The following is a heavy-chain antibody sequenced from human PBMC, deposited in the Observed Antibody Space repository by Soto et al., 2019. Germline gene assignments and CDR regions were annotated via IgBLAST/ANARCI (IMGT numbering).Heavy chain of an antibody. J-gene: IGHJ4*02. Sequence: ASVKVSCKASGYTFTDYYVHWVRQAPGQGLEWMGWINPNSGVTNYAQKFQGWVTLTRDASVATAYMELNSLKSDDTAVFFCARGVSGWSPFDLWGQGTLVTVSS. D-gene: IGHD6-19*01. CDR1: GYTFTDYY. CDR2: INPNSGVT. CDR3: ARGVSGWSPFDL. V-gene: IGHV1-2*04.